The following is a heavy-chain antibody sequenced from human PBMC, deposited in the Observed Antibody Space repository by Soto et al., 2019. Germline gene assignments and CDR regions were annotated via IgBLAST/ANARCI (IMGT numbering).Heavy chain of an antibody. D-gene: IGHD3-16*01. CDR1: GGSFSDNY. Sequence: SETLSLTCDVSGGSFSDNYWTWIRQVPGKGLEWIGYVYYSGSTNYNQSLKSRVTISVDASKQQFSLKLTSVTAADTALYYCAAGTLGAVWTPLDDWGQGILVTVS. CDR2: VYYSGST. V-gene: IGHV4-59*12. J-gene: IGHJ4*02. CDR3: AAGTLGAVWTPLDD.